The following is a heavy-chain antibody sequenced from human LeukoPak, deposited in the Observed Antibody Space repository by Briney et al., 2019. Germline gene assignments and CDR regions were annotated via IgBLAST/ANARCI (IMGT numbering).Heavy chain of an antibody. V-gene: IGHV4-61*10. J-gene: IGHJ4*02. CDR2: VYLTGST. CDR1: GGSVSSGSFY. Sequence: PSETLSLTCTVSGGSVSSGSFYWSWIRQPAGKGLEWIGRVYLTGSTNYNPSLKSRVTISVDTSKNQFSLKLSSVTAADTAVYYCARVGGSYYDYWGQGTLVTVSS. D-gene: IGHD1-26*01. CDR3: ARVGGSYYDY.